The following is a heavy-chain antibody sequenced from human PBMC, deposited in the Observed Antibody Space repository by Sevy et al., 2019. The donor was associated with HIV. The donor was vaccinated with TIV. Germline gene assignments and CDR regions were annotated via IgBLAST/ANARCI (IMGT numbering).Heavy chain of an antibody. D-gene: IGHD3-3*01. V-gene: IGHV3-30*04. CDR3: AKALTPQCDFWGGPDY. CDR1: GFIFSDYA. J-gene: IGHJ4*02. CDR2: ISFKGRNQ. Sequence: GGSLRLSCAASGFIFSDYAMYWIRQTPGKGPEWVAVISFKGRNQYYADSVRGRFTISRDNSNNTLYLQMNSLSDEDTAVYYCAKALTPQCDFWGGPDYWGQGTLVTVSS.